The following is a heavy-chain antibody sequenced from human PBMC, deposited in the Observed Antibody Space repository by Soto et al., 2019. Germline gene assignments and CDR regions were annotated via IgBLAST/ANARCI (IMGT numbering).Heavy chain of an antibody. Sequence: GASLKVSCKASGDTFTSSGISWVQQAPGQGLEWMGWISPYNYNTNYAQKFQGRVIMTTDTSDTSTSTVFMELRSLRSDDTAMYYCARDAYSSSAPLDYWGQGXLVTVSS. CDR3: ARDAYSSSAPLDY. D-gene: IGHD6-6*01. J-gene: IGHJ4*02. CDR2: ISPYNYNT. V-gene: IGHV1-18*01. CDR1: GDTFTSSG.